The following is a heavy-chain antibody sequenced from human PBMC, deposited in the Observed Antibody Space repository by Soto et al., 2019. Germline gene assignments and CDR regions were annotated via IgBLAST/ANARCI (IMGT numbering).Heavy chain of an antibody. Sequence: SKALRWVRQENRKGLEWMGWISAYNVNTDYARKVQGRDTMTTDTSTSTAYMELRSLSPDDTAVYYCARAAGDYVWGSYRYYFDNWGQGTQVPVSS. CDR2: ISAYNVNT. V-gene: IGHV1-18*01. CDR1: SKA. CDR3: ARAAGDYVWGSYRYYFDN. J-gene: IGHJ4*02. D-gene: IGHD3-16*02.